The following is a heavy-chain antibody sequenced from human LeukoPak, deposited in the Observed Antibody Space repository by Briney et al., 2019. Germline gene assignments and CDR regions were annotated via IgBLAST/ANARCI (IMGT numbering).Heavy chain of an antibody. D-gene: IGHD6-6*01. Sequence: SETLSLTCTVSGGSISSYYWSWIRQPPGKGLEWIGYIYTSGSTNYNPSLKSRVTISVDTSKNQFSLKLRSVTAADTAVYYCARHVRSRSPRVEYFQHWGQGTLVTVSS. J-gene: IGHJ1*01. CDR3: ARHVRSRSPRVEYFQH. V-gene: IGHV4-4*09. CDR2: IYTSGST. CDR1: GGSISSYY.